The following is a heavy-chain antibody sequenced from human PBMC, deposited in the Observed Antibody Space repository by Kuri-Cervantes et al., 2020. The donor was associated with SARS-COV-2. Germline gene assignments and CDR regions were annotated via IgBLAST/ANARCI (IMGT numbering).Heavy chain of an antibody. J-gene: IGHJ6*02. D-gene: IGHD6-19*01. CDR3: ARDWGIAVAGTYYCYGMDV. Sequence: GGSLRLSCAASGFNFSSYGMHWVRQAPGKGLEWVAVIWYDGSNKYYADSVKGRYTLSRDNSKNTLYLQMNSLRAEDTAVYYCARDWGIAVAGTYYCYGMDVWGQGTTVTVSS. CDR1: GFNFSSYG. V-gene: IGHV3-33*01. CDR2: IWYDGSNK.